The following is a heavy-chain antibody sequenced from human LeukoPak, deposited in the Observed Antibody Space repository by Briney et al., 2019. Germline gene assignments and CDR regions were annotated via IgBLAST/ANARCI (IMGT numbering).Heavy chain of an antibody. V-gene: IGHV3-21*01. CDR3: ARAPMVRGVIGWFDP. J-gene: IGHJ5*02. Sequence: GGSLRLSCAASGFTFSSYSMNWVRQAPGKGLEWVSSISSSSSYIYYADSVKGRFTISRDSAKNSLYLQMNSLRAEDTAVYYCARAPMVRGVIGWFDPWGQGTLVTVSS. CDR1: GFTFSSYS. D-gene: IGHD3-10*01. CDR2: ISSSSSYI.